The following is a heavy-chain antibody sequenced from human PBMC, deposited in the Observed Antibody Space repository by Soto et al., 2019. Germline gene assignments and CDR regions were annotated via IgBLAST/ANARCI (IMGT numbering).Heavy chain of an antibody. CDR2: IWYDGSNK. CDR3: ARCFFQAGDGIRYL. D-gene: IGHD3-3*01. V-gene: IGHV3-33*01. J-gene: IGHJ2*01. Sequence: HRVRQDTGKGLECVAVIWYDGSNKYYADSVKGRFTISRDNSKNTLYLQMNSLRAEETAVYYCARCFFQAGDGIRYL.